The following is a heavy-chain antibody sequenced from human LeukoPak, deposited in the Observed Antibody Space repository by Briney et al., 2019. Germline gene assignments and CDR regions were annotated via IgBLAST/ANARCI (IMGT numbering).Heavy chain of an antibody. CDR3: ARDSVVGATNFDY. D-gene: IGHD1-26*01. J-gene: IGHJ4*02. V-gene: IGHV3-48*01. CDR1: GFTFSSYS. CDR2: ISSTSSTI. Sequence: GGSLRLSCPASGFTFSSYSVNWVRQAPGKGLEWVSYISSTSSTIYYADSVKGRFTISRDNAKNSLYLQMNSLRAEDTAVYYCARDSVVGATNFDYWGQGTLVTVSS.